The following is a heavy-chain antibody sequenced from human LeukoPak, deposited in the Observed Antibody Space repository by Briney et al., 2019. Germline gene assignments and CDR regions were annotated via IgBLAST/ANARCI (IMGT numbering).Heavy chain of an antibody. Sequence: SETLSLTCTVSGGSISGFYWSWIRQPPGKGLEWIGYIYYTGSTNYNPSLKSRFTISVDTSKNQFSLKLSSVTAADTAVYYCVRSKSGTYGWFDPWGQGTLVTVSS. D-gene: IGHD4-17*01. J-gene: IGHJ5*02. V-gene: IGHV4-59*01. CDR1: GGSISGFY. CDR3: VRSKSGTYGWFDP. CDR2: IYYTGST.